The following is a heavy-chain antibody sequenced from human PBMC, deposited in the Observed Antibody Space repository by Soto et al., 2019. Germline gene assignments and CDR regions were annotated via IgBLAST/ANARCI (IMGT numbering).Heavy chain of an antibody. CDR3: ARYIMGTNYYYDGMDV. V-gene: IGHV4-59*01. CDR2: IYYSGST. J-gene: IGHJ6*01. CDR1: GGSISSYY. D-gene: IGHD5-12*01. Sequence: PSETLYLTCTVSGGSISSYYWSWIRQPPGKGLEWIGYIYYSGSTNYNPSLKSRVTISVDTSKNQFSLKLSSVTAADTAVYYFARYIMGTNYYYDGMDVWGQGTTVTVSS.